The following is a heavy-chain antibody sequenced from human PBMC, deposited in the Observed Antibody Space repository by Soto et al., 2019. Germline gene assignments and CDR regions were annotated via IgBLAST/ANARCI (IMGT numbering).Heavy chain of an antibody. J-gene: IGHJ4*02. CDR1: GFTFSSYA. CDR3: AKPPGLLFDY. CDR2: ISGSGGST. D-gene: IGHD3-22*01. V-gene: IGHV3-23*01. Sequence: EVQLLESGGGLVQPGGSLRLSCAASGFTFSSYAMSWVRQAPGKGLEWGSGISGSGGSTYYADPVKGRSTISRDNSKNTLYLQMNSLRAEDTAVYYCAKPPGLLFDYWGQGTLVTVSS.